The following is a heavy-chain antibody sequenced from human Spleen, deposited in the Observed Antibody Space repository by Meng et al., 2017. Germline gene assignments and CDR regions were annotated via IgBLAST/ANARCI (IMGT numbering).Heavy chain of an antibody. CDR3: VRSSGWVRTGFDP. CDR1: GGSISSSDSY. D-gene: IGHD6-19*01. Sequence: QLQLQESGPGLVKPSETLSLTCTVSGGSISSSDSYWGWIRQSPGKGLEWIGSIGHSGITYYTPSLKSRVTVSIDTSKSQFSLKLTSVTAADTAVYYCVRSSGWVRTGFDPWGQGTLVTVSS. J-gene: IGHJ5*02. CDR2: IGHSGIT. V-gene: IGHV4-39*01.